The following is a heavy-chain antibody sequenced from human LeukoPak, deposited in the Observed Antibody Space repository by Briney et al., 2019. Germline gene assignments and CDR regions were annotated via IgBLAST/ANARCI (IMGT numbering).Heavy chain of an antibody. J-gene: IGHJ6*03. CDR2: IYTSGST. D-gene: IGHD1-1*01. Sequence: KPSETLSLTCSVSGGSFDSKYWSWIRQPPGKGLEWIGYIYTSGSTNFNPSLRSRVAMSIDTSKNQFSLKVYSVTAADTAVYYRANYIRNVHYYMDVWGKGTTVIVSS. CDR3: ANYIRNVHYYMDV. CDR1: GGSFDSKY. V-gene: IGHV4-4*09.